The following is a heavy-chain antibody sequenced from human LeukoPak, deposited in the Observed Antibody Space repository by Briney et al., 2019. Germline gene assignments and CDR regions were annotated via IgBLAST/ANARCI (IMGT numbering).Heavy chain of an antibody. CDR2: ISYDGSNK. D-gene: IGHD6-13*01. J-gene: IGHJ5*02. CDR3: AKWGSSSWPNWFDP. CDR1: GFTFSSYG. Sequence: PGGSLRLSCAASGFTFSSYGMHWVRQAPGKGLEWVAVISYDGSNKYYADSVKGRFTISRDNSKNTLYLQMNSLRAGDTAVYYCAKWGSSSWPNWFDPWGQGTLVTVSS. V-gene: IGHV3-30*18.